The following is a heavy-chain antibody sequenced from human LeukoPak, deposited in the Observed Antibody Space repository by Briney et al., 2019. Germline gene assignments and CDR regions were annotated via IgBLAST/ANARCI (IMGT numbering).Heavy chain of an antibody. J-gene: IGHJ4*02. CDR3: ARVWDYYDSSGFNY. V-gene: IGHV1-2*02. CDR2: INPNSGGT. D-gene: IGHD3-22*01. Sequence: ASVKVSCKASGYTFTGYYMHWVRQAPGQRPERMGWINPNSGGTNYAQKFQGRVTMTRDSSIITAYMGLSRLRSDDTAGYHCARVWDYYDSSGFNYWGQGTLVTVSS. CDR1: GYTFTGYY.